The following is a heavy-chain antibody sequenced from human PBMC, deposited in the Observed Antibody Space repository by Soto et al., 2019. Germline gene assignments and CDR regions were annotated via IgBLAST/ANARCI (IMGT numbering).Heavy chain of an antibody. CDR3: ARGFFETTSGHSNPFDI. CDR1: GASIRSSY. Sequence: SETLSLTCTVSGASIRSSYWSWIRQSPGKGLEWIAYVYYTGKNNYNPSLSGRVTVSVDTSKNQFSLKLTSVTAADTAVYYCARGFFETTSGHSNPFDIWGQGTKVTVSS. J-gene: IGHJ3*02. CDR2: VYYTGKN. V-gene: IGHV4-59*01. D-gene: IGHD3-22*01.